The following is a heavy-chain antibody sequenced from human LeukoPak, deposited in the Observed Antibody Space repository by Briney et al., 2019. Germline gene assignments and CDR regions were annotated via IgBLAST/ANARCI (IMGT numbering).Heavy chain of an antibody. CDR3: ARTPGGRGHNLIDY. CDR2: ISSSSSDI. V-gene: IGHV3-21*01. D-gene: IGHD1-1*01. J-gene: IGHJ4*02. Sequence: GGSLRLSCAASGFTFSSYSMNCVRQAPGKGLEWVSSISSSSSDIYYADSVKGRFTISRDNAKNSLYLQMNSLRAEDTAVYYCARTPGGRGHNLIDYWGQGTLVTVSS. CDR1: GFTFSSYS.